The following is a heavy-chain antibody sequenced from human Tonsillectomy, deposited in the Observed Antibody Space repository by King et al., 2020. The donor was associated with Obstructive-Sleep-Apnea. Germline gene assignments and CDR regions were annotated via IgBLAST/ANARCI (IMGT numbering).Heavy chain of an antibody. J-gene: IGHJ4*02. V-gene: IGHV4-59*08. CDR2: IYYSGVT. CDR3: ARPADVDTAMGPFDY. Sequence: VQLQESGPGLVKPSETLSLTCTVSGGSISNYYWSWIRQPPVKGLEWIAYIYYSGVTYYNPSLKSRVSISVDTSKNQFSLKLSSVTAADTAVYYCARPADVDTAMGPFDYWGQGTLVTVSS. D-gene: IGHD5-18*01. CDR1: GGSISNYY.